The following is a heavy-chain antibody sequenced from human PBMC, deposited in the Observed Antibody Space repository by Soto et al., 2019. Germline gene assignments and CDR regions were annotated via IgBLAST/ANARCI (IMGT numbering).Heavy chain of an antibody. CDR3: ARDHYRSGSYYYYYMDV. D-gene: IGHD3-10*01. J-gene: IGHJ6*03. Sequence: QVQLVQSGAEVKKPGSSVKVSCKASGGTFSSYTISWVRQAPGQGLEWMGRIIPILGIANYAQKFQGRVTITADKSTSTAYMELNRLSSEDTAVYYCARDHYRSGSYYYYYMDVWGKGTTVTVSS. V-gene: IGHV1-69*08. CDR2: IIPILGIA. CDR1: GGTFSSYT.